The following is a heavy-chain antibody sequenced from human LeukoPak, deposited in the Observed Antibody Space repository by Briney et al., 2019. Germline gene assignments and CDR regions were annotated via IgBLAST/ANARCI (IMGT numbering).Heavy chain of an antibody. CDR1: RFTFSNYA. D-gene: IGHD3-22*01. Sequence: GGSLRLSCAASRFTFSNYAMSWVRQAPGKGLEWVSTISGSGCSTYYADSVKGRFTISRDNSKNTLHLQMNSLRAEDTAVYYCAKSAYYDSSGFYREYYFDYWGQGTLVTVSS. CDR2: ISGSGCST. CDR3: AKSAYYDSSGFYREYYFDY. V-gene: IGHV3-23*01. J-gene: IGHJ4*02.